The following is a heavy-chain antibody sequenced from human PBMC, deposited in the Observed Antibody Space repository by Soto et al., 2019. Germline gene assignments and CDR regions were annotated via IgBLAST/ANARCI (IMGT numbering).Heavy chain of an antibody. CDR3: ARDDSRAYYYDAFDI. D-gene: IGHD3-22*01. CDR1: GFTFSSYA. CDR2: SSGSGGST. V-gene: IGHV3-23*01. Sequence: EVQLLESGGGLAQPGGSLRLSCAASGFTFSSYAMTWVRQAPGQGLEWVSVSSGSGGSTYYADSVKGRFTISRENSKTTLYLQMNSLKAEDTAVYYCARDDSRAYYYDAFDIWGQGTMVTVSS. J-gene: IGHJ3*02.